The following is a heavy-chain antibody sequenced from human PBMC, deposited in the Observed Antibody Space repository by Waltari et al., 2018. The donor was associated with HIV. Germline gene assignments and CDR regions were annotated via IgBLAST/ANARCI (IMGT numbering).Heavy chain of an antibody. D-gene: IGHD2-15*01. CDR1: GGTFNNYA. J-gene: IGHJ2*01. CDR2: IIPVFGTT. Sequence: QVQLVQSGAEVKKPGSSVKVSCKASGGTFNNYAITRVRQAPGQGLEWMGGIIPVFGTTNYAQKFQGRLTIIADESTSTGYMELSSLRSEDTAVYYCARMATVVDWYFDLWGRDTLVTVSS. CDR3: ARMATVVDWYFDL. V-gene: IGHV1-69*01.